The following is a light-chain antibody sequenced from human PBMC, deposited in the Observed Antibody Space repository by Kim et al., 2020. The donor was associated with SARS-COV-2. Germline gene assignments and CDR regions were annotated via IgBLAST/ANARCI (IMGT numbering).Light chain of an antibody. CDR1: ALPKQY. J-gene: IGLJ2*01. V-gene: IGLV3-25*03. Sequence: SYELTQPPSVSVSPGQTARITCSGDALPKQYAYWYQQEPGQAPVLVIYKDSERPSGIPERFSGSSSGTTVTLTISGVQAEDEADYYCQSADSSGNVVFGGGTQLTVL. CDR3: QSADSSGNVV. CDR2: KDS.